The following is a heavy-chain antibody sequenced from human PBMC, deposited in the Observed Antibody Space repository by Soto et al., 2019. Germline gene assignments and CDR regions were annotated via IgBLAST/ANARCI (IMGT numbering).Heavy chain of an antibody. D-gene: IGHD6-19*01. CDR1: GFTFSNYA. CDR3: VKQGIAVAFDTFDI. V-gene: IGHV3-23*01. CDR2: INYRGVTT. J-gene: IGHJ3*02. Sequence: EVQVLESGGGLVQPGGSLRLSCAASGFTFSNYAMSWVRQAPGKGLEWVSTINYRGVTTYYADSVKGRFTITRDNSKNTLYLQMNSLRAEDTAVYYCVKQGIAVAFDTFDIWCQGTLVTVSS.